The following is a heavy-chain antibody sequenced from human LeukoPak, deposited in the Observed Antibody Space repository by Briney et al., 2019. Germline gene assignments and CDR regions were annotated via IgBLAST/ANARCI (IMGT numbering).Heavy chain of an antibody. CDR3: ARAVYSYGLDAFDI. V-gene: IGHV1-2*02. CDR1: GYTFTGYY. CDR2: INPNSGGT. J-gene: IGHJ3*02. D-gene: IGHD5-18*01. Sequence: ASVKVSCKASGYTFTGYYMHWVRQAPGQGLEWMGWINPNSGGTNYAQKFQGRVTMTRDTSISTAYMELSRLRSDNTAVYYCARAVYSYGLDAFDIWGQGTTVTVSS.